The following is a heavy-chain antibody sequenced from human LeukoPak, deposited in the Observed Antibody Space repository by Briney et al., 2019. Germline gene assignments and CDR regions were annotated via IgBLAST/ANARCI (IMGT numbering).Heavy chain of an antibody. CDR2: IYSGGST. D-gene: IGHD6-19*01. Sequence: GGSLRLSCAASGFTFSSYAMSWVRQAPGKGLEWVSVIYSGGSTYYADSVKGRFTISRDNSKNTLYLQMNSLRAEDTAVYYCARDKASSGSPYTFDYWGQGTLVTVSS. CDR3: ARDKASSGSPYTFDY. J-gene: IGHJ4*02. CDR1: GFTFSSYA. V-gene: IGHV3-66*01.